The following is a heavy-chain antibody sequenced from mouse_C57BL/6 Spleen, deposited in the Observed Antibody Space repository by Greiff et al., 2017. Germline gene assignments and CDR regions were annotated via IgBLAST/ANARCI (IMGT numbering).Heavy chain of an antibody. Sequence: EVQLQQSGPELVKPGASVKMSCKASGYTFTDYNMHWVKQSHGKSLEWIGYINPNNGGTSYTQKFKGKATLTVTKSSSTAYMELRSLTSEDSAVYYCARTGDYYGSSYYYAMDYWGQGTSVTVSS. D-gene: IGHD1-1*01. CDR2: INPNNGGT. V-gene: IGHV1-22*01. CDR3: ARTGDYYGSSYYYAMDY. J-gene: IGHJ4*01. CDR1: GYTFTDYN.